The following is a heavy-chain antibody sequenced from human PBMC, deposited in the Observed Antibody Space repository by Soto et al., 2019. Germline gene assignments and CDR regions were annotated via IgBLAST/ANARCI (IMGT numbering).Heavy chain of an antibody. J-gene: IGHJ4*02. CDR2: ILPILGTT. CDR1: EGSFSSNP. Sequence: QVHLVQSGAEVKKPGSSVTVSCKTSEGSFSSNPISWARQAPGQGLEWMGTILPILGTTNYAQKFKGRVILTADESTSTAYMELRSLRSEDTAVYYCARDRALIGFDYWGQGTLVTVSS. D-gene: IGHD3-16*01. CDR3: ARDRALIGFDY. V-gene: IGHV1-69*18.